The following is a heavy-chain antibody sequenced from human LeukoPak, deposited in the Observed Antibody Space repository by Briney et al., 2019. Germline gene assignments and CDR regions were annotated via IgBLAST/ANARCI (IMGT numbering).Heavy chain of an antibody. V-gene: IGHV4-61*02. CDR3: ARGRLDAFDI. Sequence: SETLSLTCTASGGPISSGSYYWSWIRQPAGKGLEWIGRIYTSGSTNYNPSLKSRVTISVDTSKNQFSLKLSSVTAADTAVYYCARGRLDAFDIWGQGTMVTVSS. J-gene: IGHJ3*02. CDR1: GGPISSGSYY. CDR2: IYTSGST.